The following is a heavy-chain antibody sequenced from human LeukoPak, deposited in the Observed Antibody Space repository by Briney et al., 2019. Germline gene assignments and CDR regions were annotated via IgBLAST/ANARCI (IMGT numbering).Heavy chain of an antibody. J-gene: IGHJ4*02. CDR2: ISVSGTGT. CDR1: GFTFSTCA. CDR3: ASHPRSGGNFDY. Sequence: PGGSLRLSCAASGFTFSTCAMSWVRQAPGKGLEWVSAISVSGTGTHYADSVKGRFTISRDNSKNTLYLEMKNLRAEDTAVYYCASHPRSGGNFDYWGQGTLVTVSS. D-gene: IGHD4-23*01. V-gene: IGHV3-23*01.